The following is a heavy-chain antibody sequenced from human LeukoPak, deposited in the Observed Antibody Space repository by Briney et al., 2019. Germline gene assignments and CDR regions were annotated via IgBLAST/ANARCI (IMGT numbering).Heavy chain of an antibody. CDR1: GYTFTSYA. J-gene: IGHJ4*02. Sequence: GASVKVSCKASGYTFTSYAMHWVRQAPGQRLEWMGWINAGNGNTKYSQKFQGRVTITRDTSASTAYMELSSLRSEDTAVYYCARAAIVGATTFDYWGQGTLVTVSS. CDR3: ARAAIVGATTFDY. V-gene: IGHV1-3*01. D-gene: IGHD1-26*01. CDR2: INAGNGNT.